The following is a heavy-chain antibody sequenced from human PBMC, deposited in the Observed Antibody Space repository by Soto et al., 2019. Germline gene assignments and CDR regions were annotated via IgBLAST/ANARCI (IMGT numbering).Heavy chain of an antibody. CDR2: IIPIFGTA. CDR1: GGTFSSYA. J-gene: IGHJ4*02. CDR3: ARDRKPAAYDYVGGSYRYHRSFDY. V-gene: IGHV1-69*01. Sequence: QVQLVQSGAEVKKPGSSVKVSCKASGGTFSSYAISWVRQAPGQGLEWMGGIIPIFGTANYAQKFQGRVTITEDASTSTDYMELSSLRSEDTAVYYCARDRKPAAYDYVGGSYRYHRSFDYWGQGTLVTVSS. D-gene: IGHD3-16*02.